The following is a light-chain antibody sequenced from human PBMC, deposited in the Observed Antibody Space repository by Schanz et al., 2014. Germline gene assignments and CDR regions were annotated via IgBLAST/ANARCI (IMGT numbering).Light chain of an antibody. CDR2: EGT. CDR1: SNDVGSSDS. Sequence: QSALTQPASVSGSPGQSITISCSGTSNDVGSSDSVSWYQQYPGKAPKLMIYEGTKRPSGVSNRFSASKSGNTASLTISGLQAEDEAHYYCCSYAGTSAWVFGGGTKLTVL. V-gene: IGLV2-23*01. CDR3: CSYAGTSAWV. J-gene: IGLJ3*02.